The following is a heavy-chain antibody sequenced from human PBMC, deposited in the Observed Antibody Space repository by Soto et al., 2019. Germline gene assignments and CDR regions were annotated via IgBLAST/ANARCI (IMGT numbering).Heavy chain of an antibody. D-gene: IGHD7-27*01. CDR3: ARERRTEEGMDV. CDR1: GFTVSSNY. J-gene: IGHJ6*02. CDR2: IYSGGST. Sequence: EVQLVESGGGLVQPGGSLRLSCAASGFTVSSNYMSWVRQAPGKGLEWVSVIYSGGSTYYADSVNGRFTISRDTSKNTLYLQMNSLRAEDTAVYYCARERRTEEGMDVWGQGTTVTVSS. V-gene: IGHV3-66*01.